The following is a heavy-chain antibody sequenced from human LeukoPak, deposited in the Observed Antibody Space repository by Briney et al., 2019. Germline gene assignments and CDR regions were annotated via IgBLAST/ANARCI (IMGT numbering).Heavy chain of an antibody. CDR2: ISWNSGTI. D-gene: IGHD6-19*01. V-gene: IGHV3-9*01. Sequence: PGRSLRLSCTASGFTFDDYAMHWVRQAPGKGLEWVSSISWNSGTIGYADSVKGRFTISRDNAKKSLYLHMNSLRPEDTALYYCAKDRKDRTLAGKEVFDYWGQGTLVTVSS. CDR1: GFTFDDYA. CDR3: AKDRKDRTLAGKEVFDY. J-gene: IGHJ4*02.